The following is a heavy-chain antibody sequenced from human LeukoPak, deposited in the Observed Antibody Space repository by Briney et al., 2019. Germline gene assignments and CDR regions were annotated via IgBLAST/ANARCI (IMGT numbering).Heavy chain of an antibody. CDR3: AELGITMIGGV. CDR2: IRYDGSIK. Sequence: GGSLRLSCAASRFTFSSSGMHWVRQAPGKGLEWVAFIRYDGSIKYYADSVKGRFTISRDNAKNSLYLQMNSLRAEDTAVYYCAELGITMIGGVWGKGTTVTISS. V-gene: IGHV3-30*02. D-gene: IGHD3-10*02. J-gene: IGHJ6*04. CDR1: RFTFSSSG.